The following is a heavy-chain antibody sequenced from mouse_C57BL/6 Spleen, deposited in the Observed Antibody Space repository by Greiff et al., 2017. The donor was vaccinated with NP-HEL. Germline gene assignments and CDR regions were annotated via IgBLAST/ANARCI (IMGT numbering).Heavy chain of an antibody. J-gene: IGHJ2*01. CDR1: GFTFSDYY. CDR3: AREGTGFFDY. CDR2: INYDGSGT. V-gene: IGHV5-16*01. Sequence: EVKLMESEGGLVQPGSSMKLSCTASGFTFSDYYMAWVRQVPEKGLEWVANINYDGSGTYYLDSLKSRFIISRDNAKNILYLQMSSLKSEDTATYYCAREGTGFFDYWGQGTTLTVSS. D-gene: IGHD4-1*01.